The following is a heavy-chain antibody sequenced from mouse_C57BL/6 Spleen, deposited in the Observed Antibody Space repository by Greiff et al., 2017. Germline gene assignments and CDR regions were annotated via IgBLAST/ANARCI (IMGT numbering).Heavy chain of an antibody. V-gene: IGHV1-72*01. CDR2: IDPNSGGT. Sequence: VQLQQSGAELVKPGASVKLSCKASGYTFTSYWMHWVKQRPGRGLEWIGRIDPNSGGTKYNEKFKSKATLTVDKPSSTAYMRLSSLTSEDSAVYYCAREVITTVVARAMDYWGQGTSVTVSS. J-gene: IGHJ4*01. D-gene: IGHD1-1*01. CDR3: AREVITTVVARAMDY. CDR1: GYTFTSYW.